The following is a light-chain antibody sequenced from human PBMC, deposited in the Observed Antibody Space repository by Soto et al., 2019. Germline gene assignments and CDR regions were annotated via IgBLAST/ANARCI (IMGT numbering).Light chain of an antibody. J-gene: IGLJ2*01. V-gene: IGLV6-57*04. Sequence: NFMLTQPHSVSESPGKTVTISCTRSGGSIASNYVQWYQQRPGSAPTTVIYEDSQRPSGVPDRFSGSIESSSNSASLTISGLETEDEADYYCQSYDSSNQVFGGGTKVTVL. CDR3: QSYDSSNQV. CDR2: EDS. CDR1: GGSIASNY.